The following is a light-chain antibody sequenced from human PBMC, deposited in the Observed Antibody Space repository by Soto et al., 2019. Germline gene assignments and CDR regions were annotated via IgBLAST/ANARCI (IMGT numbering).Light chain of an antibody. V-gene: IGLV1-47*02. CDR1: SYNIGKNL. CDR2: NSN. CDR3: AAWDDSLSAWV. Sequence: QSVLTQPPSASGTPGQWVTISCSGGSYNIGKNLVYWYQQRPGTAPKLLIFNSNARPPGVRDRFSGSNSGSSASLAISGLRSEDEADYFCAAWDDSLSAWVFGGGTKLTVL. J-gene: IGLJ3*02.